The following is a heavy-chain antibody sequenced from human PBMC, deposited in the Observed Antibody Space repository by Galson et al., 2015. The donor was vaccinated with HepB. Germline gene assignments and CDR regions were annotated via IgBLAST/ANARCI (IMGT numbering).Heavy chain of an antibody. J-gene: IGHJ4*02. CDR1: GFIFRSYG. D-gene: IGHD6-13*01. CDR2: MWDDESSK. Sequence: SLRLSCAPSGFIFRSYGMYWVRQAPGKGLEWVAFMWDDESSKYYADSVKGRFTISRDDSKNSLYLQFNSLKAEDTAVYYCARGQQYSSSWYMDYWGQGTLVTVSS. V-gene: IGHV3-33*07. CDR3: ARGQQYSSSWYMDY.